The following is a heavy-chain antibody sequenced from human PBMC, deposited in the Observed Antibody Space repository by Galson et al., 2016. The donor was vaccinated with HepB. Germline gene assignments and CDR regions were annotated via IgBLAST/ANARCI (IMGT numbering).Heavy chain of an antibody. D-gene: IGHD3-9*01. CDR1: GGSVSSGAYY. CDR2: IYYSGST. CDR3: ARAPRFDDYDILTGWGGSARAFDI. J-gene: IGHJ3*02. Sequence: ETLSLTCTVSGGSVSSGAYYWSWIRQPPGKGLEWIGNIYYSGSTNYNPSLKSRVTISVDTSENQFSLKLSSVTAADTAVYYCARAPRFDDYDILTGWGGSARAFDIWGQGTMVTVSS. V-gene: IGHV4-61*08.